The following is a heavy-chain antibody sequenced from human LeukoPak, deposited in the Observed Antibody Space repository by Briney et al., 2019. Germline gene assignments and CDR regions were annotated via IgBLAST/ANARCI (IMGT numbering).Heavy chain of an antibody. CDR2: ISYDGSNK. D-gene: IGHD2-2*01. V-gene: IGHV3-30*18. CDR1: GLTFRSNG. J-gene: IGHJ4*02. CDR3: AKDGVVVSPAVRGAFDL. Sequence: GGSLRLSCEVSGLTFRSNGMHWVRQAPGKGLEWVAVISYDGSNKYYADSVKGRFTISRDNSKNTLYLQMNSLRAEDTALYYCAKDGVVVSPAVRGAFDLWGQGTVVTVSS.